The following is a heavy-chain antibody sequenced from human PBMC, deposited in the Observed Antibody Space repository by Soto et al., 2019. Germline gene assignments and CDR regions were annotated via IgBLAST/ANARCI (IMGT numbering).Heavy chain of an antibody. CDR1: GGTISIAVYA. D-gene: IGHD3-3*01. CDR3: ARGVTVFGLVSRFWFDP. CDR2: IYNSGIT. V-gene: IGHV4-30-4*01. J-gene: IGHJ5*02. Sequence: PSETLSLTCTVSGGTISIAVYALSWVRQSPGKGLEWIGHIYNSGITYYNPSLKSRVVISIDTSRNQFSLRLNSLTAADRAVYFRARGVTVFGLVSRFWFDPWGQGTVVTVSS.